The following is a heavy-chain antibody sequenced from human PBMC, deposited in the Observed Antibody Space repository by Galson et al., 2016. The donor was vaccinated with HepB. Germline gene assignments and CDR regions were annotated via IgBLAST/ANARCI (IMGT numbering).Heavy chain of an antibody. CDR3: ATDAGAGATNYYYCGMDV. D-gene: IGHD1-26*01. CDR2: IVVGSGNT. Sequence: SVKVSCKASGFTFTSSAVQWVRQARGQRLEWIGWIVVGSGNTNYAQQFQERVTITRDMSTSTAYMELSSLRSEDTAVYYCATDAGAGATNYYYCGMDVWGQGTTVTVSS. CDR1: GFTFTSSA. J-gene: IGHJ6*02. V-gene: IGHV1-58*01.